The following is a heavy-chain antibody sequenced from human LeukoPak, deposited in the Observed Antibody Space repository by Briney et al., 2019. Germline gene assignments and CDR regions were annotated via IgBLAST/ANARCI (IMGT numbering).Heavy chain of an antibody. V-gene: IGHV3-7*01. Sequence: GGSLRLSCAASGFIFRSYAMSWVRQAPGKGLEWVANIKQDGSEKYYVDSVKGRFTISRDNAKNSLYLQMNSLRAEDTAVYYCARAGYYGSGSPDYFDYWGQGTLVTVSS. D-gene: IGHD3-10*01. CDR1: GFIFRSYA. CDR2: IKQDGSEK. CDR3: ARAGYYGSGSPDYFDY. J-gene: IGHJ4*02.